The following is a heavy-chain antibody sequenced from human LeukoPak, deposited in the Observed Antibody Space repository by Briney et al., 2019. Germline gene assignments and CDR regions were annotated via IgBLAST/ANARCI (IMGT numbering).Heavy chain of an antibody. D-gene: IGHD3-10*01. CDR2: INSDGSDT. J-gene: IGHJ4*02. CDR1: GFSFSSYW. Sequence: GGSLRPSCAAYGFSFSSYWKHWVRHAPGEGLVWVSRINSDGSDTSYAVSVKGRFTIHRDNAKNTLYLQMNSLRAEDTAVYYCARLFVVRGVTAYYWGQGTLVTVSS. CDR3: ARLFVVRGVTAYY. V-gene: IGHV3-74*01.